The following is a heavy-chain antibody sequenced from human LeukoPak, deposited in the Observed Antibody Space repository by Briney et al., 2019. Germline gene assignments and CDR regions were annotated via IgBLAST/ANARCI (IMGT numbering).Heavy chain of an antibody. CDR2: ISWNSGST. CDR3: AKWAGGYYSSIYYYYGMDV. CDR1: GFTFDDYA. V-gene: IGHV3-9*01. D-gene: IGHD2-21*01. J-gene: IGHJ6*02. Sequence: GGSLRLSCAASGFTFDDYAMHWVRQAPGKGLEWVSGISWNSGSTGYADSVKGRFTISRDNAKNSLYLQMNSLRAEDTALYYCAKWAGGYYSSIYYYYGMDVWGQGTTVTVSS.